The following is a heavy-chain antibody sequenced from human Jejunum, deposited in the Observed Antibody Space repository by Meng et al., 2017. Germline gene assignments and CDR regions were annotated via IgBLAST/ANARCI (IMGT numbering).Heavy chain of an antibody. CDR3: ASTPDFGSGTYYTLYWLAR. V-gene: IGHV4-4*07. CDR2: IYSGGNT. D-gene: IGHD3-10*01. J-gene: IGHJ4*02. CDR1: GGSISSYY. Sequence: GSLRLSCTVSGGSISSYYWTWIRQPAGKGLEWIGRIYSGGNTNYNPSLKSRVTMSIDTSNNQISLKLTSVTAADTAVYYCASTPDFGSGTYYTLYWLARWGQGNLVNVSS.